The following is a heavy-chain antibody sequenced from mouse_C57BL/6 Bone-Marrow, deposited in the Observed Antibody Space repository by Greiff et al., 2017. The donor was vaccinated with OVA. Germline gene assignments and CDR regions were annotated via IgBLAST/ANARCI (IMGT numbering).Heavy chain of an antibody. D-gene: IGHD2-9*01. CDR1: GYTFTSYW. CDR2: IHPNSGST. J-gene: IGHJ1*03. CDR3: ARGPPMVTTGRLDV. Sequence: VQLQQPGAELVKPGASVKLSCKASGYTFTSYWMHWVKQRPGQGLEWIGMIHPNSGSTNYNEKFKSKATLTVDKSSSPAYMQLSSLTSEDSAVYYCARGPPMVTTGRLDVWGTGTTVTVSS. V-gene: IGHV1-64*01.